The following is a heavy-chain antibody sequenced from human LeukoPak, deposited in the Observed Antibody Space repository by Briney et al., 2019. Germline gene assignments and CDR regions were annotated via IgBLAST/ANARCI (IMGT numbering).Heavy chain of an antibody. CDR2: FDPEDGET. J-gene: IGHJ6*02. Sequence: VSVKVSCKVSGYTLTELSMHWVRQAPGKGLEWMGGFDPEDGETIYAQKFQGRVTMTEDTSTDTAYMELSSLRSEDTAVYYCATDIAVAGKVYYYGMDVWGQGTTVTVSS. V-gene: IGHV1-24*01. CDR3: ATDIAVAGKVYYYGMDV. D-gene: IGHD6-19*01. CDR1: GYTLTELS.